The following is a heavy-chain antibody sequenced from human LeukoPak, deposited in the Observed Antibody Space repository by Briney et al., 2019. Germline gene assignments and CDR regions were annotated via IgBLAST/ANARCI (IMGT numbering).Heavy chain of an antibody. J-gene: IGHJ4*02. D-gene: IGHD3-9*01. CDR2: ISGRSDNT. CDR3: AKWGDYDVLTGYYVSDF. V-gene: IGHV3-23*01. CDR1: GFIFSNYA. Sequence: GASLRLSCAASGFIFSNYAMYWVRQAPGKGLEWVSAISGRSDNTYYADSVKGRFTLSRDSSKNALYLQMNSLRADDTAVYYCAKWGDYDVLTGYYVSDFWGQGTLVTVSS.